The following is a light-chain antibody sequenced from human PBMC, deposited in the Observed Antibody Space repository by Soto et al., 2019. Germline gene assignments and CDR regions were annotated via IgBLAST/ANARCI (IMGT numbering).Light chain of an antibody. J-gene: IGKJ4*01. CDR3: QQYGSSPLT. CDR2: AAT. V-gene: IGKV3-20*01. CDR1: QSVSNSY. Sequence: EIVLTQSPGTLSLSPGERATLSCRASQSVSNSYLAWYQQKPGQAPGLLIYAATSRATGIPDRFSGSGSGTDFTLTISRLEPEDFAVYYCQQYGSSPLTFGGGTKVEIK.